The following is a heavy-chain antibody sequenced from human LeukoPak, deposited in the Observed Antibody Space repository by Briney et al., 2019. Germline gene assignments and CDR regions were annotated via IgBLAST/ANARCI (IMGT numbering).Heavy chain of an antibody. J-gene: IGHJ5*02. CDR3: ANSRGHGSGNL. V-gene: IGHV3-23*01. CDR1: GFTFSSYA. CDR2: ISGSGDRT. D-gene: IGHD3-10*01. Sequence: PGGSLRLSCAASGFTFSSYAMHWVRQAPGKGLEWVSGISGSGDRTYYADAVKGRFTISRDNSKNTVYLQMDSLRAEDTAVYYCANSRGHGSGNLWGQGTLVTVSS.